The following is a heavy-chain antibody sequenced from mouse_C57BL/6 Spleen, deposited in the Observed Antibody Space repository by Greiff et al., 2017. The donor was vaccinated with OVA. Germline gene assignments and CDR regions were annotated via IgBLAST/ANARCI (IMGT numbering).Heavy chain of an antibody. D-gene: IGHD1-1*01. J-gene: IGHJ2*01. CDR3: ARWVTTVTDY. Sequence: QVQLQQPGAELVKPGASVKLSCKASGYTFTSYWMQWVKQRPGQGLEWIGEIDPSDSYPNYNQKFKGKATLTVDTSSSTAYMQLSSLTSEDSAVYYCARWVTTVTDYWGQGTTLTVSS. CDR2: IDPSDSYP. CDR1: GYTFTSYW. V-gene: IGHV1-50*01.